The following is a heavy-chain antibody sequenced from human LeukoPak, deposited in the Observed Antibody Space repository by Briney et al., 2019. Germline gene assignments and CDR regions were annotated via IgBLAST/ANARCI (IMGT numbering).Heavy chain of an antibody. CDR2: IYPNSGGT. CDR3: ARDIEL. J-gene: IGHJ5*02. Sequence: EASVKVSCQPSGYTFTDYYIHWVRPPPGQGLEWMGCIYPNSGGTNYAQNFQGRVTMTRYTSISTAYMELGRLRSDGTAVYYCARDIELWGQGTLVVVSS. CDR1: GYTFTDYY. V-gene: IGHV1-2*02.